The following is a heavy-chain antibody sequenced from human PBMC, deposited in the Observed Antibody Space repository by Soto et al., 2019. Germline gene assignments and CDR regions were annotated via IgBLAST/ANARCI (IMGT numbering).Heavy chain of an antibody. V-gene: IGHV4-34*01. Sequence: SETLSLTCAVYGGSFSGYYWSWIRQPPGKGLEWIGEINHSGSTNYNPSLKSRVTISVDTSKNQFSLKLSSVTAADTAAYYCAGTMVRGVSTSFDYWGQGTLVTVSS. D-gene: IGHD3-10*01. CDR3: AGTMVRGVSTSFDY. CDR1: GGSFSGYY. J-gene: IGHJ4*02. CDR2: INHSGST.